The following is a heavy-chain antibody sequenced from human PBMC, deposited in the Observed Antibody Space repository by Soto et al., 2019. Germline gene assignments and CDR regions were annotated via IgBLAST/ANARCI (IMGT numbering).Heavy chain of an antibody. CDR3: AKASSVIAARLGVDY. V-gene: IGHV3-23*01. CDR1: GFTFSSYA. CDR2: ISGSGGST. D-gene: IGHD6-6*01. Sequence: GGSLRLSCAASGFTFSSYAMSWVRKAPGKGLEWVSAISGSGGSTYYADSVKGRFTISRDNSKNTLYLQMNSLRAEDTAVYYCAKASSVIAARLGVDYWGQGTLVTVSS. J-gene: IGHJ4*02.